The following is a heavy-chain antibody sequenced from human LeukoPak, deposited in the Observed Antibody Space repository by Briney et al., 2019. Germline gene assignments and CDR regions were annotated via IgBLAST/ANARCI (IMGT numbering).Heavy chain of an antibody. CDR2: IYTGGST. D-gene: IGHD1-26*01. CDR1: GITVNNNY. V-gene: IGHV3-66*01. J-gene: IGHJ4*02. CDR3: VTDTDSGGYYDG. Sequence: PGGSLRLSCAASGITVNNNYMSWVRQAPAKGLEWVSVIYTGGSTYYADSVKGRFIISSDNSKNTLFLQMNSLRVDDTAVYYCVTDTDSGGYYDGWGQGTLVTVSS.